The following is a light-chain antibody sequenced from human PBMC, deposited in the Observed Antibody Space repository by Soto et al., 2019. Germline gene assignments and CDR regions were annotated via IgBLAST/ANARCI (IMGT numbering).Light chain of an antibody. V-gene: IGKV1-5*03. J-gene: IGKJ1*01. CDR3: QQYNSLWT. CDR1: QSMSSW. CDR2: KAS. Sequence: DIQMTQSPSTLSASVEDRVTITCRASQSMSSWLAWYQQKPGKAPKLLIYKASSLESGVPSRFSGSGSGTEFTLTISSLQPDDFATYYCQQYNSLWTFGQGTKVEIK.